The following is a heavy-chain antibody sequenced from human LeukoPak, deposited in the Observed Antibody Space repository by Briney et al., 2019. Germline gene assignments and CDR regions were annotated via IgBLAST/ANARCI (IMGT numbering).Heavy chain of an antibody. CDR3: ARDSRDYYGSGFFDY. CDR1: GGSISSYY. Sequence: NTSETLSLTCTVSGGSISSYYRSWIRQPPGKGLEWIGYIYYSGSTNYNPSLKSRVTISVDTSKNQFSLKLSSVTAADTAVYYCARDSRDYYGSGFFDYWGQGTLVTVSS. D-gene: IGHD3-10*01. J-gene: IGHJ4*02. V-gene: IGHV4-59*01. CDR2: IYYSGST.